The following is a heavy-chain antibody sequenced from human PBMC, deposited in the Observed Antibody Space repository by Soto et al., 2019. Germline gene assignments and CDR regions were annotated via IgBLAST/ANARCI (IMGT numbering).Heavy chain of an antibody. Sequence: EVQLLESGGDLIHPGGSLRLSCAGSGFSFSSYALAWVRQAPGKGLEWVSSISGNAATTSYAESVKGRFAISRDNSKSTLYLQMNSLRVEDTAVYYCARDRFRSASSCYFTWGQGILVTVSS. CDR3: ARDRFRSASSCYFT. D-gene: IGHD2-2*01. V-gene: IGHV3-23*01. CDR2: ISGNAATT. J-gene: IGHJ5*02. CDR1: GFSFSSYA.